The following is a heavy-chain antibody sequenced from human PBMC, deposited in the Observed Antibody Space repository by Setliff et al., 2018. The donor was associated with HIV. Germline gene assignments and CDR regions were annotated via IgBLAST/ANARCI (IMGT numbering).Heavy chain of an antibody. CDR3: ARGTDYDLWTYYYYMDV. D-gene: IGHD3-3*01. J-gene: IGHJ6*03. Sequence: PGGSLRLSCAASGFTFSNYAMSWVRQAPGEGLEWVSAILSNGERTFYADSVKGRFTISRDNSKNTVYLQMNSLRAEDTAEYYCARGTDYDLWTYYYYMDVWGKGTTVTVSS. CDR1: GFTFSNYA. CDR2: ILSNGERT. V-gene: IGHV3-23*01.